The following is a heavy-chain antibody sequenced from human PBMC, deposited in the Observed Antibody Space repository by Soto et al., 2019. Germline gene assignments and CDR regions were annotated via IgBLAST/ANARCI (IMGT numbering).Heavy chain of an antibody. D-gene: IGHD2-8*01. Sequence: GGSLRLSCAASGFPFSSYAMSWVRQAPGKGLEWVSAISGSGGSTYYADSVKGRFTISRDNSKNTLYLQMNSLRAEDTAVYYCAKDIVLMVYAIYPDAFDIWGQGTMVTVSS. V-gene: IGHV3-23*01. J-gene: IGHJ3*02. CDR1: GFPFSSYA. CDR3: AKDIVLMVYAIYPDAFDI. CDR2: ISGSGGST.